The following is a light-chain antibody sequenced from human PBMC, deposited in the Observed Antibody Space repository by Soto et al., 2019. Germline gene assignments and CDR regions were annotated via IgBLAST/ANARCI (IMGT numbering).Light chain of an antibody. CDR2: AAS. V-gene: IGKV3-20*01. Sequence: EIVLTQSPGTLSLSPGERATLSCRASQSVSSTYLAWYQQKAGQAPRLLIYAASTRATGIPARFSGSGSGTDFTLTISRLEPEDFAVYYCQQYGSSGTFGQGTKVDIK. CDR3: QQYGSSGT. CDR1: QSVSSTY. J-gene: IGKJ1*01.